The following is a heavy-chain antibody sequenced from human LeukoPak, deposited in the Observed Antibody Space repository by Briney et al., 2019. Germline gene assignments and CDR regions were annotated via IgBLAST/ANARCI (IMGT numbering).Heavy chain of an antibody. CDR1: GYTFTSYG. J-gene: IGHJ5*02. D-gene: IGHD2-2*01. CDR3: ARHHQLLNSRNWFDP. Sequence: ASVKVSCKASGYTFTSYGISWVRQAPGQGLEWMGWISAYNGNTNYAQKLQGRVTMTTDTSTSTAYMELRSLRSDDTAVYYCARHHQLLNSRNWFDPWGQGTLVTVSS. V-gene: IGHV1-18*01. CDR2: ISAYNGNT.